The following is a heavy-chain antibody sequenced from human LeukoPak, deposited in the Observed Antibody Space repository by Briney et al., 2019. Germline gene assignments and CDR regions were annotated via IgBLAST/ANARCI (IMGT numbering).Heavy chain of an antibody. J-gene: IGHJ3*02. D-gene: IGHD3-10*01. CDR1: GGSLITANFF. CDR3: ARDGGRSMVRGVHSADAFDI. V-gene: IGHV4-39*07. Sequence: PSETLSLTCAVSGGSLITANFFWGWIRQPPGKGLEWIGSVYYSGKTYYNPSLKSRVSISVDTSKNQFSLRLTSVTAADTAVYYCARDGGRSMVRGVHSADAFDIWGQGTMVTVSS. CDR2: VYYSGKT.